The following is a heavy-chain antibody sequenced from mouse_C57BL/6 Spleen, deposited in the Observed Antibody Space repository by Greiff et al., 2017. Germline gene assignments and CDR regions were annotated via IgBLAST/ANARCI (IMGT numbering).Heavy chain of an antibody. D-gene: IGHD1-1*01. CDR1: GYTFTSYW. J-gene: IGHJ4*01. CDR2: IHPNSGST. V-gene: IGHV1-64*01. Sequence: VKLQQPGAELVKPGASVKLSCKASGYTFTSYWMHWVKQRPGQGLEWIGMIHPNSGSTNYNEKFKSKATLTVDKSSSTAYMQLSSLTSEDSAVYYCANPGIYYGSSHPYYAMDYWGQGTSVTVSS. CDR3: ANPGIYYGSSHPYYAMDY.